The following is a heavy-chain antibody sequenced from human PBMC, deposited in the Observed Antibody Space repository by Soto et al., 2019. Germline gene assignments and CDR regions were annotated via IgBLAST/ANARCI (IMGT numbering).Heavy chain of an antibody. V-gene: IGHV3-30*04. J-gene: IGHJ6*02. CDR2: ISSDGTEK. CDR3: ARMFGFSYGPANRGMDV. CDR1: GFTLSSYS. D-gene: IGHD5-18*01. Sequence: QVQLVESGGGVDQRGRSLRLFCAASGFTLSSYSLHWVRQSPGKGLEWVAAISSDGTEKHYADSVKGRFTISRDNSKNTLSLQLNSLRTEDTAVYYCARMFGFSYGPANRGMDVWGQGTTVIVSS.